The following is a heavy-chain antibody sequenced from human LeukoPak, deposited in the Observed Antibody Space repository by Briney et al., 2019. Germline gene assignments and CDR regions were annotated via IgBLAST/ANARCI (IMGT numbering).Heavy chain of an antibody. CDR3: GKDIESYDFWSGYEY. CDR2: IEWNGGRT. Sequence: GGPLRLPCAPSGFPFEEYSMQGAREAPGRALEGVSVIEWNGGRTYYADSVKGRFTIYRDNNKKSLYLQMNSLRTEDTAFYYCGKDIESYDFWSGYEYRGQGTLVTVSS. J-gene: IGHJ4*02. D-gene: IGHD3-3*01. CDR1: GFPFEEYS. V-gene: IGHV3-43*01.